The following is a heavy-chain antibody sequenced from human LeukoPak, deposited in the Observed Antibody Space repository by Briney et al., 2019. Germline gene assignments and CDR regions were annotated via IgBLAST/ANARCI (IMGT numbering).Heavy chain of an antibody. J-gene: IGHJ3*02. D-gene: IGHD4-17*01. CDR2: ISYDGSNK. V-gene: IGHV3-30*04. CDR3: GRQTVTTLDAFDI. CDR1: GFTFSSYA. Sequence: GGSLRLSCAASGFTFSSYAMHWVRQAPGKGLEWVAVISYDGSNKYYADSVKGRFTISRDNSTNTLYLQMNSLRAEDTAVYYRGRQTVTTLDAFDIWGQGTMVTVSS.